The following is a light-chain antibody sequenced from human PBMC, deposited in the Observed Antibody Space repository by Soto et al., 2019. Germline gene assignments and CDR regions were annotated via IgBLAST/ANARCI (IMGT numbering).Light chain of an antibody. CDR3: QQRSSWPPT. Sequence: EIVLTPSPATLSLSPWERATLSWWASQSVSSYLAWYQQKPGQAPRLLIYDASNRATGVPARFSGSGSGTDFTLTISSLEPEDFAVYYCQQRSSWPPTFGQGTRLEIK. CDR2: DAS. V-gene: IGKV3-11*01. J-gene: IGKJ5*01. CDR1: QSVSSY.